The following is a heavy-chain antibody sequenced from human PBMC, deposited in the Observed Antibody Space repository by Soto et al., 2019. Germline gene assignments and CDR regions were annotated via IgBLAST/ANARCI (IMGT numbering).Heavy chain of an antibody. CDR2: INLRDSDT. CDR1: GYSFTRYY. D-gene: IGHD3-16*01. Sequence: ASVKVSCKASGYSFTRYYIHWVRQAPGRGLERKGIINLRDSDTRFAQTFQGRVTMTRDTSTSTVYMELRSLRSNDTAVYYCAMVDVYVTPSPQDVWGQGTTVTV. J-gene: IGHJ6*02. V-gene: IGHV1-46*01. CDR3: AMVDVYVTPSPQDV.